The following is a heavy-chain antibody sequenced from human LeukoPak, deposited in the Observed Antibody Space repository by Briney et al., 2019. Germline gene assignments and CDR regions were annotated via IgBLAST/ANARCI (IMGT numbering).Heavy chain of an antibody. CDR1: GYTLTGYY. V-gene: IGHV1-2*02. D-gene: IGHD3-10*01. J-gene: IGHJ6*02. CDR2: INPNSGGT. CDR3: ARFGHYGSGSYLYYYGMDV. Sequence: GASVKVSCKASGYTLTGYYMHWVRQAPGQGLEWMGWINPNSGGTNYAQKFQGRVTMTRDTSISTAYIELSRLRSDDTAVYYCARFGHYGSGSYLYYYGMDVWGQGTTVTVSS.